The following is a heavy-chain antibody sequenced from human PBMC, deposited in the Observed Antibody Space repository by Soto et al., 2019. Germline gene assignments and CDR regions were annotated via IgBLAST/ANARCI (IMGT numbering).Heavy chain of an antibody. V-gene: IGHV3-21*01. J-gene: IGHJ6*02. CDR3: AREGAITMVRGVIPNCGMDV. CDR1: GFTFSSYS. CDR2: ISSSSSYI. Sequence: GGSLRLSCAASGFTFSSYSMNWVRQAPGKGLEWVSSISSSSSYIYYADSVKGRFTISRDNAKNSLYLQMNSLRAEDTAVYYSAREGAITMVRGVIPNCGMDVWGQGTKVTVSS. D-gene: IGHD3-10*01.